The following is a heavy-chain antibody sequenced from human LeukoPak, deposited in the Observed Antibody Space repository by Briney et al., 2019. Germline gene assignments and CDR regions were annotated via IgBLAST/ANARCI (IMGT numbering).Heavy chain of an antibody. CDR3: ARDKRYFEWYRGGYYYYYMDV. CDR1: GFTFDDYG. V-gene: IGHV3-20*04. CDR2: INWNGGGT. D-gene: IGHD3-9*01. Sequence: GGSLRLSCAASGFTFDDYGMSWVRQAPGKGLEWVSGINWNGGGTSYVDSVKGRFTISRDNAKNSLYLQMNSLRAEDTALYYCARDKRYFEWYRGGYYYYYMDVWGKGTTVTISS. J-gene: IGHJ6*03.